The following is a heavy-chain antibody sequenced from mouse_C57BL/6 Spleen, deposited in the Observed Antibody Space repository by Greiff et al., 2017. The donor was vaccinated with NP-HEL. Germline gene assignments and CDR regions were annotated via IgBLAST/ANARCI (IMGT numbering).Heavy chain of an antibody. CDR2: LSPGSGST. J-gene: IGHJ1*03. CDR3: ARGYYGSSYWYFDV. V-gene: IGHV1-55*01. Sequence: QVQLQQPGAELVKPGASVKMSCKASGYTFTSYWITWVKQRPGQGLEWIGDLSPGSGSTNYNEKFKSKATLTVDTSSSTAYMQLSSLTSEDSAVYYWARGYYGSSYWYFDVWGTGTTVTVSS. D-gene: IGHD1-1*01. CDR1: GYTFTSYW.